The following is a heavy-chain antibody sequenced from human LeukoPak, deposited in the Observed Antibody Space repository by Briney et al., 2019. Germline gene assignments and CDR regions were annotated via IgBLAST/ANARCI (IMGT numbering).Heavy chain of an antibody. J-gene: IGHJ5*02. CDR2: INHSGST. CDR1: GGSFSGYY. CDR3: ARDRDTTLVTLWFDP. D-gene: IGHD4-23*01. V-gene: IGHV4-34*01. Sequence: KPSETLSLTCAVYGGSFSGYYWSWIRQPPGKGLEWIGEINHSGSTNYNPSLKSRVTISVDTSKNQFSLKLSSVTAADTAVYYCARDRDTTLVTLWFDPWGQGTLVTVSS.